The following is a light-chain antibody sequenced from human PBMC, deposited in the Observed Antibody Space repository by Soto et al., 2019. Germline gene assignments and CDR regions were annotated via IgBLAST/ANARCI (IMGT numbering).Light chain of an antibody. CDR2: GAS. CDR1: QSVSSNY. CDR3: QPYGSSPPVT. J-gene: IGKJ2*01. V-gene: IGKV3-20*01. Sequence: EIVLTQSPGTLSLSPGERATLSCRASQSVSSNYLAWYQQKPGLAPRLLIYGASSRATGIPDRFSGSGSGTDFTLTLSRLEPEDFAVYYCQPYGSSPPVTFAQGTKLEIK.